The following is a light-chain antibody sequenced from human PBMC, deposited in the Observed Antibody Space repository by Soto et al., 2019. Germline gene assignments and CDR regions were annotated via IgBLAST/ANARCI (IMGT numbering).Light chain of an antibody. V-gene: IGKV1-5*03. CDR1: QSISSW. CDR3: QQYNSYWT. CDR2: KAS. J-gene: IGKJ1*01. Sequence: DIQMTQSPSTLSASVGDRVTITCRASQSISSWLAWYQQKPGKAPKLLIYKASNLESGVPSRFSGSGSGTDFTLTINSLQPDDFATYYCQQYNSYWTFGQGTRVEIK.